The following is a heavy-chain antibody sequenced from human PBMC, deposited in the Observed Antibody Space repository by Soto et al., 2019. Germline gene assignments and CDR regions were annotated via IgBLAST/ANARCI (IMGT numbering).Heavy chain of an antibody. Sequence: ASVKVSCKASGYTFTGYYMHWVRQAPGQGLEWMGWINPNSGGTNYAQKFQGWVTMTRDTSISTAYMELSRLRSDDTAVYYCDGRYGLVRTIRLSPEAMDFWGQGTTVTVSS. D-gene: IGHD3-16*01. CDR1: GYTFTGYY. V-gene: IGHV1-2*04. J-gene: IGHJ6*02. CDR2: INPNSGGT. CDR3: DGRYGLVRTIRLSPEAMDF.